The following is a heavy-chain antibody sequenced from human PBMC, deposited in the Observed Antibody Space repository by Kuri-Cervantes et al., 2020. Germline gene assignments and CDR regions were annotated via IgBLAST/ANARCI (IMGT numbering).Heavy chain of an antibody. CDR1: GFTFSSYG. D-gene: IGHD6-13*01. J-gene: IGHJ4*02. CDR3: ARSSGFAYSSSWYSVDY. Sequence: GESPVISCAASGFTFSSYGMHWVRQAPGQGLEWVSSISSSSSYIYYADSVKGRFTISRDNAKNSLYLQMNSLRAEDTAVYYCARSSGFAYSSSWYSVDYWGQGPLVTVSS. CDR2: ISSSSSYI. V-gene: IGHV3-21*01.